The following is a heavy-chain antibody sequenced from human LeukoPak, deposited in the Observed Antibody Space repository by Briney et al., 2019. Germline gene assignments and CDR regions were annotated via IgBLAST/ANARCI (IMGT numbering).Heavy chain of an antibody. Sequence: AVSLTFSSAASGFTGSSLAMSWGRQVPRKGLEWVSAISGSGGSTYYADSVKGRLTISRDNSKNTLYLQMNSLRAEDTAVYYCAKEEKLDWLYYFDYWGQGTLVTVSS. CDR3: AKEEKLDWLYYFDY. CDR1: GFTGSSLA. J-gene: IGHJ4*02. D-gene: IGHD3/OR15-3a*01. V-gene: IGHV3-23*01. CDR2: ISGSGGST.